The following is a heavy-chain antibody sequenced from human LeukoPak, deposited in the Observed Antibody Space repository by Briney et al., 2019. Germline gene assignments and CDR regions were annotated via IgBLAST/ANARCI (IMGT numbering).Heavy chain of an antibody. V-gene: IGHV4-34*01. J-gene: IGHJ4*02. CDR2: INHSGST. CDR3: ARTRGAAAGTDSFDY. D-gene: IGHD6-13*01. Sequence: SETLSLTCAVYGGSFSGYYWSWIRQPPGKGLEWIGEINHSGSTNYNPSLKSRVTISVDTSKNQFSLKLSSVTAADTAVCYCARTRGAAAGTDSFDYWGQGTLVTVS. CDR1: GGSFSGYY.